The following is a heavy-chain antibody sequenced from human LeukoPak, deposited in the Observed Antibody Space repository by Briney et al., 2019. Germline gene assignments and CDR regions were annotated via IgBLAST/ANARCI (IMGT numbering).Heavy chain of an antibody. D-gene: IGHD3-16*02. J-gene: IGHJ3*02. CDR2: ISSGGDIM. CDR1: GLRFSDYY. Sequence: GGSLRLSCAASGLRFSDYYVSWIRQAPGKGLQWVSYISSGGDIMHYADSVKGRFTSSRDNAKNSLYLQMNSLRAEDTAVYYCARVPAGVIGMKDAFDIWGQGTMVTVSS. CDR3: ARVPAGVIGMKDAFDI. V-gene: IGHV3-11*04.